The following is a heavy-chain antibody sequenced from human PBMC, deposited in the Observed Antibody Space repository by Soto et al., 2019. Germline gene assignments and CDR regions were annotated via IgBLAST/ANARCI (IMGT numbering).Heavy chain of an antibody. V-gene: IGHV4-59*01. CDR3: ARDSGHDYGYYYGMDV. CDR1: GGSISSYY. J-gene: IGHJ6*02. D-gene: IGHD4-17*01. CDR2: IYYSGST. Sequence: SETLSLTCTVYGGSISSYYWSWIRQPPGKGLEWIGYIYYSGSTNYNPSLKSRVTIAVDTSKNQFSLKLSSVTAADTAVYYCARDSGHDYGYYYGMDVWGQGTTVTVSS.